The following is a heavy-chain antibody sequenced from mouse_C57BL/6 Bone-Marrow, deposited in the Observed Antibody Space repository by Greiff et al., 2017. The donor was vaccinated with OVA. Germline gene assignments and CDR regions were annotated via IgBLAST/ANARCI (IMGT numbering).Heavy chain of an antibody. CDR3: GGTTVPAWFAY. V-gene: IGHV1-81*01. Sequence: VQLQQSGAELVRPGASVKLSCKASGYTFTSYGISWVKQSTGQGLEWIGEIYPRSGNTYYNEKFKGKATLTVDKSASTAYMALRSLTSEDSAVYVCGGTTVPAWFAYWGQGTLVTVSA. CDR2: IYPRSGNT. J-gene: IGHJ3*01. CDR1: GYTFTSYG. D-gene: IGHD1-1*01.